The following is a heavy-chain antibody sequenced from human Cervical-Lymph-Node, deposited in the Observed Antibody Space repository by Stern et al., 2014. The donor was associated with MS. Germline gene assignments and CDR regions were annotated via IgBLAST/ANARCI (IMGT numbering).Heavy chain of an antibody. Sequence: QVQLVQSGAEVKKPGASVKVSCKASGYTFTSYGISWVRQAPGQGLEWMGWISAYNGNTNYAQKLQGRVAMTTDTSTSTAYMELRSLRSDDTAVYYCARDKSPSDFGVVIMGMVGAFDIWGQGTMVTVSS. CDR3: ARDKSPSDFGVVIMGMVGAFDI. CDR2: ISAYNGNT. J-gene: IGHJ3*02. V-gene: IGHV1-18*01. CDR1: GYTFTSYG. D-gene: IGHD3-3*01.